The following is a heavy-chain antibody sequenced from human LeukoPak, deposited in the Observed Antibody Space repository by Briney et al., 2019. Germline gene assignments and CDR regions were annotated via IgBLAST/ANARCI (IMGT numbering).Heavy chain of an antibody. Sequence: GGSLRLSCAASGFTFSSYWMNWARQAPGKGLEWVASINHNGNVNYYVDSVKGRFTISRDNSKNSLYLQMNSLRTEDTALYYCAKDIKHPGGYYYGMDVWGQGTTVTVSS. J-gene: IGHJ6*02. CDR3: AKDIKHPGGYYYGMDV. CDR2: INHNGNVN. D-gene: IGHD3-10*01. CDR1: GFTFSSYW. V-gene: IGHV3-7*03.